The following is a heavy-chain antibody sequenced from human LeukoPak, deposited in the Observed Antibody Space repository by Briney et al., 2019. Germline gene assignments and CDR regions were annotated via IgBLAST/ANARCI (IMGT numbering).Heavy chain of an antibody. D-gene: IGHD6-13*01. CDR3: ARERSSWYGSHNWFDP. Sequence: SSETLSLTCAVSGGSISSGGYYWSWIRQHPGKGLEWIGYIYYSGSTYYNPSLKSRVTISVDTSKNQFSLKLSSVTAADTAVYYCARERSSWYGSHNWFDPWGQGTLVTVSS. J-gene: IGHJ5*02. CDR1: GGSISSGGYY. CDR2: IYYSGST. V-gene: IGHV4-31*11.